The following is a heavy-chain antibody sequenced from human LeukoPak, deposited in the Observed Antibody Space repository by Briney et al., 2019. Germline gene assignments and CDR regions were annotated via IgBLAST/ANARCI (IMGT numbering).Heavy chain of an antibody. D-gene: IGHD1-14*01. V-gene: IGHV3-21*01. J-gene: IGHJ4*02. CDR3: ARDRRREVLTQDY. CDR1: GFTFSSYS. CDR2: ISSSSYI. Sequence: PGGSLRLSCAASGFTFSSYSMNWVRQAPGKGLEWVSSISSSSYIYYADSVKGRFTISRDNAKNPLYLQMNSLRAEDTAVYYCARDRRREVLTQDYWGQGTLVTVSS.